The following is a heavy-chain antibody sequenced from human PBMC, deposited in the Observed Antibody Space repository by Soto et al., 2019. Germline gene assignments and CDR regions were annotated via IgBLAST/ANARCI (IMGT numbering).Heavy chain of an antibody. CDR1: GFTFSSYA. V-gene: IGHV3-30-3*02. J-gene: IGHJ3*02. D-gene: IGHD6-19*01. Sequence: ESGGGVVQPGRSLRLSCAASGFTFSSYAMHWVRQAPGKGLEWVAVISYDGSNKYYADSVKGRFTISRDNSKNTLYLQMNSLRAEDTAVYYCAKSEAGTPMDAFDIWGQGTMVTVSS. CDR3: AKSEAGTPMDAFDI. CDR2: ISYDGSNK.